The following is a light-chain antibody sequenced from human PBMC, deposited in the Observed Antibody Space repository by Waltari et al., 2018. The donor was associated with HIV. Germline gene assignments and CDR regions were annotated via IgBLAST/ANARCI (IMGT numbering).Light chain of an antibody. J-gene: IGLJ2*01. CDR2: RDR. V-gene: IGLV3-9*01. CDR3: QVWDSNIVI. CDR1: NIGSKS. Sequence: SYELTQPLSVSVALGQTARITCGGNNIGSKSVHWYQQKPGQAPVVVMYRDRSRPSGIPERFSGSNSGNTATLSISRAQAGDEADYYCQVWDSNIVIFGGGTKLSVL.